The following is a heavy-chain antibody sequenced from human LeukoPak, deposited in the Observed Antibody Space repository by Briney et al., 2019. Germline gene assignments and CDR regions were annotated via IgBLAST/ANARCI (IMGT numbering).Heavy chain of an antibody. D-gene: IGHD1-14*01. CDR2: INHNGNVN. Sequence: GGSLRLSCAASGFTFSSYWMNWARQAPGKGLEWVASINHNGNVNYYVDSVKGRFTISRDNAKNSLYLQMSNLRAEDTAVYYCAKDLLPYPTGSDIWGQGTMVTVSS. CDR1: GFTFSSYW. CDR3: AKDLLPYPTGSDI. J-gene: IGHJ3*02. V-gene: IGHV3-7*03.